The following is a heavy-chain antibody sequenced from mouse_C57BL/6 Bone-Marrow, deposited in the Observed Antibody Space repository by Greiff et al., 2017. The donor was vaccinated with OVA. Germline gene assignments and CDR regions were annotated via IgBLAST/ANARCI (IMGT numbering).Heavy chain of an antibody. CDR3: AKQGDGYFYY. CDR1: GYAFSSSW. Sequence: QVQLKESGPELVKPGASVKISCKASGYAFSSSWMNWVKQGPGKGLEWIGRIYPGDGDTNYNGKFKGKATFTADTSSNTAYMQLSSLTTEDSAIYYCAKQGDGYFYYWGQGTSVTVSS. J-gene: IGHJ4*01. D-gene: IGHD2-3*01. V-gene: IGHV1-82*01. CDR2: IYPGDGDT.